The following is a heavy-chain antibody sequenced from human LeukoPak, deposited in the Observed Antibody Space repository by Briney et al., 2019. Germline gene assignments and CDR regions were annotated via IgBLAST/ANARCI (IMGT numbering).Heavy chain of an antibody. Sequence: GGSLRLSCAASGFTFSSFAMSWLRQAPGKGLEWVSAITGSGGSTYYADSVKGRFTISRDNSKNTLYLQMNGLTAEDTAVYYCAKRDFDDYSDYWGQGTLVTVSS. CDR3: AKRDFDDYSDY. CDR1: GFTFSSFA. V-gene: IGHV3-23*01. D-gene: IGHD3-9*01. J-gene: IGHJ4*02. CDR2: ITGSGGST.